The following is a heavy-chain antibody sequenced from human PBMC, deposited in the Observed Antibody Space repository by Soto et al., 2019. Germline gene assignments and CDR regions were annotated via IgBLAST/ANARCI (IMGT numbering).Heavy chain of an antibody. CDR2: IYYSGST. J-gene: IGHJ3*02. CDR1: GGSISSSSYY. Sequence: QLQLQESGPGLVKPSETLSLTGTVSGGSISSSSYYWGWIRQPPGKGLELIGSIYYSGSTYYNPSHKRRVPISGDTPKHQFSLKLSSVTAADTAVYYCARPPGGGRGDAFHIWGPGTMVNVSS. V-gene: IGHV4-39*01. D-gene: IGHD3-16*01. CDR3: ARPPGGGRGDAFHI.